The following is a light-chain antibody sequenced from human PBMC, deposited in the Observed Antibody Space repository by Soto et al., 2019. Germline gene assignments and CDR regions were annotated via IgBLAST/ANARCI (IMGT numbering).Light chain of an antibody. CDR2: DAS. CDR3: QQRSNWPLS. CDR1: QSVSSL. J-gene: IGKJ4*01. V-gene: IGKV3-11*01. Sequence: EIVLTQSPATLSLSPGERATLSCRASQSVSSLLAWYQQKSGQPPRVLISDASNRATGVPARFSGSGSGTDFTLIISSLEPEDFAVYYCQQRSNWPLSFGGGTKVEI.